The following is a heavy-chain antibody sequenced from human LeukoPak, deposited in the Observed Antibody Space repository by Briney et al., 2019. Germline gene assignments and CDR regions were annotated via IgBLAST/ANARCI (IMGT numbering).Heavy chain of an antibody. CDR1: GGTFSSYA. D-gene: IGHD3-10*01. J-gene: IGHJ5*02. CDR2: IIPIFGTA. V-gene: IGHV1-69*05. CDR3: ARDSTTIGETYNWFDP. Sequence: SVKVSCKASGGTFSSYAISWVRQAPGQGLEWMRGIIPIFGTANYAQKFQGRVTITTDESTSTAYMELSSLRSEDTAVYYCARDSTTIGETYNWFDPWGQGTLVTVSS.